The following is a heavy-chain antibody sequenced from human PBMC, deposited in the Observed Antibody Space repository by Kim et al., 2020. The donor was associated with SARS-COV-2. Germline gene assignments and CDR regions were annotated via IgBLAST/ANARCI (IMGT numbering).Heavy chain of an antibody. CDR3: AKEGATVVRGLFHLGY. CDR1: GFTFSSYG. CDR2: ISYDGSNK. J-gene: IGHJ4*02. Sequence: GGSLRLSCAASGFTFSSYGMHWVRQAPGKGLEWVAVISYDGSNKYYADSVKGRFTISRDNSKNTLYLQMNSLRAEDTAVYYCAKEGATVVRGLFHLGYWGQGTLVTVSS. D-gene: IGHD3-10*01. V-gene: IGHV3-30*18.